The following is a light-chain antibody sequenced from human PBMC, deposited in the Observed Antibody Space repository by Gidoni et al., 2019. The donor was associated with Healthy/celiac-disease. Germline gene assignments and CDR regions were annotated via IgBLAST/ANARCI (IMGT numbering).Light chain of an antibody. Sequence: DIVTTQSPATLSVSPGERATLSCRASQSVSSNLAWYQQKPGQAPRLLIYGASTRATGIPARFSGSGSGTEFTLTISSLQSEDFAVYYCQQYNNWPPLFTFGPGTKVDIK. J-gene: IGKJ3*01. V-gene: IGKV3-15*01. CDR1: QSVSSN. CDR2: GAS. CDR3: QQYNNWPPLFT.